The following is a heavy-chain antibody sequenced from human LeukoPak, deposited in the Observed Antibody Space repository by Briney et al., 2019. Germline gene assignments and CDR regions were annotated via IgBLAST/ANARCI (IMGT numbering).Heavy chain of an antibody. CDR3: AKDGSWGDYYFYFYMDV. J-gene: IGHJ6*03. Sequence: GGSLRLSCEASGSGFTFGNFGMSWARQAPGKGLEWLSGISGSGYYTYYADSVKGRFTISRDNSKNTVYIQMNSLRAEDTAVYYCAKDGSWGDYYFYFYMDVWGKGTTVTVSS. CDR2: ISGSGYYT. V-gene: IGHV3-23*01. CDR1: GSGFTFGNFG. D-gene: IGHD3-16*01.